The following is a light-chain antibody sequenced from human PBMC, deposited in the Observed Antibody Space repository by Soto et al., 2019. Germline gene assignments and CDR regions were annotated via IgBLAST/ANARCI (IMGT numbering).Light chain of an antibody. CDR3: LLSYSGDRRV. CDR1: TGAVTSGHY. V-gene: IGLV7-46*01. CDR2: DTT. Sequence: QAVVTQESSLIVSPGGTVTLTFGSSTGAVTSGHYPYWFQQKPGQAPRTLIYDTTNRHTWTPARFSGSLLGDKAALTLSGAQPEDEADYYCLLSYSGDRRVFGGGTKLTVL. J-gene: IGLJ2*01.